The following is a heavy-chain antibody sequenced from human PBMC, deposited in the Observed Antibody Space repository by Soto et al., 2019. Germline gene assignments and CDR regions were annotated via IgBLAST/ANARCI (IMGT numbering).Heavy chain of an antibody. D-gene: IGHD6-25*01. CDR3: ALGKGSRYHNHVFDF. CDR1: DGSINSGVNY. J-gene: IGHJ4*02. CDR2: IYYSGST. V-gene: IGHV4-31*03. Sequence: SETLSLTSTVSDGSINSGVNYWSWIRQHPGKGLEWIGYIYYSGSTYYNPSLKSRVTISVDTSKNQFSLKLSSVTAADTAVYYCALGKGSRYHNHVFDFWGQGTLVTVSS.